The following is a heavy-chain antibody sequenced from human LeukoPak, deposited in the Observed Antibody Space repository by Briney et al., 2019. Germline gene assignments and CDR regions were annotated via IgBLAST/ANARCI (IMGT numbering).Heavy chain of an antibody. CDR2: IDQDGTLK. J-gene: IGHJ4*02. CDR3: ARALSGYAYYFDC. CDR1: GLTFSNYW. V-gene: IGHV3-7*04. D-gene: IGHD5-12*01. Sequence: PGGSLRLSCAASGLTFSNYWMSWVRQAPGKGLERVANIDQDGTLKYYVDSVKGRFTISRDNAKNSLYLQMNSLRAEDTAVYYCARALSGYAYYFDCWGQGTLVTVSS.